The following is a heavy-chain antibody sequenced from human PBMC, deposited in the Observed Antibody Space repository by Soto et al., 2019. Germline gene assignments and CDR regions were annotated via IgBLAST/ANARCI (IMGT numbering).Heavy chain of an antibody. CDR1: GFTFSSYG. CDR2: IWYDGSNK. CDR3: ARDSHVGSGWQLTADY. Sequence: GESLKISCAASGFTFSSYGMHWVRQAPGKGLEWVAVIWYDGSNKYYAESVKGRFTISRDSSKNTLYLQMNSLRAEDTAVYYCARDSHVGSGWQLTADYWGQGTLVTVSS. D-gene: IGHD6-19*01. J-gene: IGHJ4*02. V-gene: IGHV3-33*01.